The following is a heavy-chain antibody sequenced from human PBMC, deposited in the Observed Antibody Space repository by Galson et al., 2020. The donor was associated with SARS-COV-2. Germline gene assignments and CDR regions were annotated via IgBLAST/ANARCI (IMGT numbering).Heavy chain of an antibody. CDR1: GGSISSGGYY. Sequence: SETLSLTCTVSGGSISSGGYYWSWIRQHPGKGLEWIGYIYYSGITYYNPSLKSRVTISVDTSKNQFSLKLSSVTAADTAVYYCARAVRGVIIKGFDWFDPWGQGTLVTVSS. J-gene: IGHJ5*02. CDR3: ARAVRGVIIKGFDWFDP. CDR2: IYYSGIT. V-gene: IGHV4-31*03. D-gene: IGHD3-10*01.